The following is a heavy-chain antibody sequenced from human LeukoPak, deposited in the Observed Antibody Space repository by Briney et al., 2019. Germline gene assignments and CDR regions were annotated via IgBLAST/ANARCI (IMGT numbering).Heavy chain of an antibody. D-gene: IGHD3-10*01. J-gene: IGHJ5*02. CDR3: ASTYYGSGRTYWINWFDH. CDR1: GDSVSSNSAG. V-gene: IGHV6-1*01. CDR2: TYYRSKWYN. Sequence: SQTLSLTCAISGDSVSSNSAGWNWVRQSPSRGLEWLGRTYYRSKWYNDYAVSVKSRITINPDTSKNQFSLQLSSVTPEDTAVYYCASTYYGSGRTYWINWFDHWGQGTLVTVSS.